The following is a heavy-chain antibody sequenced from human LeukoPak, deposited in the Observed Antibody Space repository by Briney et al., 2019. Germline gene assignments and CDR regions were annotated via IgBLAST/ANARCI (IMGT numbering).Heavy chain of an antibody. CDR2: ISGSGGST. CDR1: EFTFSSYA. J-gene: IGHJ4*02. V-gene: IGHV3-23*01. Sequence: GGSLRLSCAASEFTFSSYAMSWVRQAPGKGLEWVSAISGSGGSTYYADSVKSRFTISRDNSKNTLYLQMNSLGAEDTAVYYCAKGDIVVVPAAITFTYWGQGTLVTVSS. D-gene: IGHD2-2*01. CDR3: AKGDIVVVPAAITFTY.